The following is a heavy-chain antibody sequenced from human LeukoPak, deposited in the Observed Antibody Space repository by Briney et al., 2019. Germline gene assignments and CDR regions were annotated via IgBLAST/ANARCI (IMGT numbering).Heavy chain of an antibody. D-gene: IGHD3-3*01. CDR1: GYTFTSYG. J-gene: IGHJ6*02. CDR3: ARDVSITIFGVPRAYYYYYGMDV. Sequence: ASVKVSCKASGYTFTSYGISWVRQAPGQGLEWMGWISAYNGNTNYAQKLQGRVTMTTDTSTSTAYMELRSLRSDDTAVYYCARDVSITIFGVPRAYYYYYGMDVWGQGTTVTVSS. V-gene: IGHV1-18*01. CDR2: ISAYNGNT.